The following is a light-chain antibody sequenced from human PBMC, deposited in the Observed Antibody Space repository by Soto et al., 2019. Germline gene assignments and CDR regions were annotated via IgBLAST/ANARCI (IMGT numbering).Light chain of an antibody. CDR1: QGIRHD. CDR2: TAS. J-gene: IGKJ1*01. V-gene: IGKV1-17*01. CDR3: LQNNSYPVT. Sequence: DIQMTQSPSSLSASVGDRVTITCRASQGIRHDLGWYQQKPGKAPKRLIYTASSLQSGVPPRFSGSGSGTKFTLTISSLQPEDFSTYYCLQNNSYPVTFGQGTNVEIK.